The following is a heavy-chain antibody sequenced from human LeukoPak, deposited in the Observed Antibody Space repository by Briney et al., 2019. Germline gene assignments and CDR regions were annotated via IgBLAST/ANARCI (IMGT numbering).Heavy chain of an antibody. J-gene: IGHJ4*02. CDR1: GYTFTSYG. CDR3: ARDGSITIFGVVIPSLDY. D-gene: IGHD3-3*01. V-gene: IGHV1-18*01. Sequence: GASVKVSCKASGYTFTSYGISWVRQAPGQGLEWMGWISAYNGNTNYAQKLQGRVTMTTDTSTSTAYMELRSLRSDDTAVYYCARDGSITIFGVVIPSLDYWGQGTLVTVSS. CDR2: ISAYNGNT.